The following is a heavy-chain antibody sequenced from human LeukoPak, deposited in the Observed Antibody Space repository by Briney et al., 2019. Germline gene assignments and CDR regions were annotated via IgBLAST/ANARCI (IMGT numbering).Heavy chain of an antibody. Sequence: SETLSLTCTVSGGSISSSSYYWGWIRQPPGKGLEWIGSIYYSGSTYYNPSLKSRVTISVDTSKNQFSLKLSSVTTADTAVYYCARGLLWPTRWGQGTLVTVSS. D-gene: IGHD2-2*01. CDR3: ARGLLWPTR. CDR2: IYYSGST. CDR1: GGSISSSSYY. J-gene: IGHJ4*02. V-gene: IGHV4-39*07.